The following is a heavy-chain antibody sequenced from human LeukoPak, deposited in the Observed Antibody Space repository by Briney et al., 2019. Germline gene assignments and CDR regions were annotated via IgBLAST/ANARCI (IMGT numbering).Heavy chain of an antibody. CDR1: GGSISSSSYY. CDR2: INHSGST. J-gene: IGHJ4*02. V-gene: IGHV4-39*07. D-gene: IGHD2-2*02. CDR3: ARGLSPDIVVVPAAILPDY. Sequence: PSETLSLTCTVSGGSISSSSYYWSWIRQPPGKGLEWIGEINHSGSTNYNPSLKSRVTISVDTSKNQFSLKLSSVTAADTAVYYCARGLSPDIVVVPAAILPDYWGQGTLVTVSS.